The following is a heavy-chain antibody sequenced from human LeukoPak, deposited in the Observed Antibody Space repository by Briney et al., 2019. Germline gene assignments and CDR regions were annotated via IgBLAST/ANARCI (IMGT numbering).Heavy chain of an antibody. CDR1: GFTFTNYA. J-gene: IGHJ4*02. CDR3: AKDEAWRPAAD. D-gene: IGHD2-2*01. V-gene: IGHV3-23*01. CDR2: ITGSGDSA. Sequence: GGSLRLSCAPPGFTFTNYAMSWVRQAPGEGLEWVSSITGSGDSAYYADSVKGRFTISRDNSKDTLYLQMNSLRAEDTAIYFCAKDEAWRPAADWGQGTLVTVSS.